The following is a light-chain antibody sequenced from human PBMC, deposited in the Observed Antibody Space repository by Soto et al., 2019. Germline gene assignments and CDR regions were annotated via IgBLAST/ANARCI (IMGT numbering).Light chain of an antibody. CDR1: QDVSDY. CDR2: AAY. Sequence: DIQLTQSPSFLSASVGARVTITCRASQDVSDYLAWYQHAPGKAPNLLIYAAYTLQSGVPSRFSGSGSGTEFSLTITSLQPEDFATYYCQYLNGAPTITFGQGTRLDIK. V-gene: IGKV1-9*01. CDR3: QYLNGAPTIT. J-gene: IGKJ5*01.